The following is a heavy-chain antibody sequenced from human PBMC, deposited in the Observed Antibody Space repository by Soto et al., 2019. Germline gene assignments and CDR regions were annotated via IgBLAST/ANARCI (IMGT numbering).Heavy chain of an antibody. CDR3: TRHVDCSGGSCYSGYYYYMDV. CDR2: IRSKTNTDAT. Sequence: GGSLRLSCAASGFTFSDSAMHWVRQASGKGLEWVGRIRSKTNTDATAYAASVKGRSTISRDDSKNKAYLQMNSQRTEDKAVYFCTRHVDCSGGSCYSGYYYYMDVWGKGTTVTVSS. CDR1: GFTFSDSA. V-gene: IGHV3-73*01. J-gene: IGHJ6*03. D-gene: IGHD2-15*01.